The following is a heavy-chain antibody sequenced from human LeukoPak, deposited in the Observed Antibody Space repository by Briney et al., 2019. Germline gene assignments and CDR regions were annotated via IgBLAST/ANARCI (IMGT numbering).Heavy chain of an antibody. CDR1: GFTFSSYS. Sequence: PGGSLRLSCAASGFTFSSYSMNWVRQAPGKGLEWVSYISSSSSTIYYADSVKGRFTISRDNAKNSLYLQMNSPRAEDTAVYYCARALHRPDCWGQGTLVTVSS. V-gene: IGHV3-48*01. J-gene: IGHJ4*02. CDR3: ARALHRPDC. CDR2: ISSSSSTI.